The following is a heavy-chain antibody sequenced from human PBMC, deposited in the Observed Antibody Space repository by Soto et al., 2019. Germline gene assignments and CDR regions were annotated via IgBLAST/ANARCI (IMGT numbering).Heavy chain of an antibody. J-gene: IGHJ6*03. D-gene: IGHD2-15*01. CDR3: TRVLMVAGPRADLYYYYYYYMDV. CDR2: VRSKPYGGTT. CDR1: GFAFRDYA. Sequence: GGSLRLSCTVSGFAFRDYAVSWFRQAPGKGLEWVAFVRSKPYGGTTDYAASVKGRFTISRDDSKTIAYLQMNSLKTEDTAVYYCTRVLMVAGPRADLYYYYYYYMDVWGKGTTVTVSS. V-gene: IGHV3-49*03.